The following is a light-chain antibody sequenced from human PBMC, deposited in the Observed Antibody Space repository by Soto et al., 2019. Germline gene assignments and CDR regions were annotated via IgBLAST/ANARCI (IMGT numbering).Light chain of an antibody. Sequence: IGLTQSPGTLSLYTGERATLSRRAIQSVSSTYLAWYQQKPGQAPRLLIYGASSRATGIPDRFSGSGSGTGFTLTISRLEPEDFAVYYCQQYGGSPVTFGQGTRLEIK. CDR3: QQYGGSPVT. V-gene: IGKV3-20*01. CDR1: QSVSSTY. CDR2: GAS. J-gene: IGKJ5*01.